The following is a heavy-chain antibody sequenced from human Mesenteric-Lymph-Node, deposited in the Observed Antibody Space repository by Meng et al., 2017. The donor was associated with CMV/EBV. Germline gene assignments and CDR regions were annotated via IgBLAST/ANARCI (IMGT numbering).Heavy chain of an antibody. CDR1: TFSSYA. CDR2: IIPIFGTA. Sequence: TFSSYAISWVRQAPGQGLEWMGGIIPIFGTANYAQKFQGRVTITTDESTSTAYMELSSLRSEDTAVYYCARDVCGLQGTSCRYAYFDYWGQGTLVTVSS. D-gene: IGHD2-2*01. V-gene: IGHV1-69*05. J-gene: IGHJ4*02. CDR3: ARDVCGLQGTSCRYAYFDY.